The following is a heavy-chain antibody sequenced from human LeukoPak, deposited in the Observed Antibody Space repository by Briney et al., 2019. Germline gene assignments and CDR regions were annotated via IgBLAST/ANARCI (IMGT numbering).Heavy chain of an antibody. CDR1: GYTFTGYY. CDR3: ARVFGYSRGWPNFDY. Sequence: GASVKVSCKASGYTFTGYYMHWVRQAPGQGLEWMGWINPNSGGTNYAQKFQGRVTMTRDKSISTAYMELSRLRSDDTAVYYCARVFGYSRGWPNFDYWGQGTLVTVSS. CDR2: INPNSGGT. V-gene: IGHV1-2*02. D-gene: IGHD6-19*01. J-gene: IGHJ4*02.